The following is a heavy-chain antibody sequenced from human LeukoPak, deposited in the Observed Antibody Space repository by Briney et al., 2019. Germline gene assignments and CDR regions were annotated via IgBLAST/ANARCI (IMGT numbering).Heavy chain of an antibody. CDR3: ARDLSQPAFWSGYYSLDYYYGMDV. CDR1: GFTFSSYG. V-gene: IGHV3-33*01. CDR2: IWYDGSNK. Sequence: TGRSLRLSCAASGFTFSSYGMHWVRQAPGKGLEWVAVIWYDGSNKYYADSVKGRFTISRDNSKNTLYLQMNGLRAEDTAVYYCARDLSQPAFWSGYYSLDYYYGMDVWGQGTTVTVSS. D-gene: IGHD3-3*01. J-gene: IGHJ6*02.